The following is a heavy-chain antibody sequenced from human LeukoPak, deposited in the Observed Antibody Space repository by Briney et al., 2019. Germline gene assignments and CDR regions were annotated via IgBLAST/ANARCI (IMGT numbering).Heavy chain of an antibody. J-gene: IGHJ5*02. D-gene: IGHD2/OR15-2a*01. CDR3: TREKDDYFPFDP. CDR1: GDSVSNNRAA. CDR2: TFYRSKWYL. V-gene: IGHV6-1*01. Sequence: SQTLSLTCAISGDSVSNNRAAWNWIRQSPSRGLEWLGRTFYRSKWYLDYAVSVKSQIIISSDTFNNQFSLQLNSVTPEDTAVYYCTREKDDYFPFDPWGQGTLVTVSS.